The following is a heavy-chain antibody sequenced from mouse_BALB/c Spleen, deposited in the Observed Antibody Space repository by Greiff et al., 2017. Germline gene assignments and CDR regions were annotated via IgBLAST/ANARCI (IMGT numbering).Heavy chain of an antibody. J-gene: IGHJ3*01. CDR1: GYTFSSYW. Sequence: VQLHQSGAELMKPGASVKISCKATGYTFSSYWIEWVKQRPGHGLEWIGEILPGSGSTNYNEKFKGKATFTADTSSNTAYMQLSSLTSEDSAVYYCARSDRYDGFAYWGQGTLVTVSA. D-gene: IGHD2-14*01. V-gene: IGHV1-9*01. CDR2: ILPGSGST. CDR3: ARSDRYDGFAY.